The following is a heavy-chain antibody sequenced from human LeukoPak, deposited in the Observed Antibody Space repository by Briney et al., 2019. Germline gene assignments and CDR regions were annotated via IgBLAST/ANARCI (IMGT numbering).Heavy chain of an antibody. Sequence: GESLKISCKGSGYSFTSYWIGWVGQMLGKGVEWMGIIYPVDSDTRYSPSFQGQVTISADKSISTAYLQWSSLKASDTATYYCARHIYSTNWFDPWGQGTLVTVSS. J-gene: IGHJ5*02. V-gene: IGHV5-51*01. CDR3: ARHIYSTNWFDP. CDR1: GYSFTSYW. CDR2: IYPVDSDT. D-gene: IGHD6-13*01.